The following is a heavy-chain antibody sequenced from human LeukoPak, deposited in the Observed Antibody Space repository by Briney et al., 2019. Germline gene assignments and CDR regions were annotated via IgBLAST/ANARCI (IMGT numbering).Heavy chain of an antibody. J-gene: IGHJ6*02. Sequence: GRPLRPSCVASGFSFTRYGMQWVRQAPGKGLDWLAVISNDGRNEYYADSVKGRFTISRDNSKNTLYLQMNSLRAEDTAVYYCAKDSDILTGLGYAMDVWGQGTTVTVSS. CDR3: AKDSDILTGLGYAMDV. V-gene: IGHV3-30*18. D-gene: IGHD3-9*01. CDR2: ISNDGRNE. CDR1: GFSFTRYG.